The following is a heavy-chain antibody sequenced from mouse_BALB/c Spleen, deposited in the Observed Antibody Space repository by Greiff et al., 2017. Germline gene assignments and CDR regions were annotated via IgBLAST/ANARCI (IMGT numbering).Heavy chain of an antibody. J-gene: IGHJ4*01. Sequence: QVQLQQSGAELVRPGTSVKVSCKASGYAFTNYLIEWVKQRPGQGLEWIGVINPGSGGTNYNEKFKGKATLTADKSSSTAYMQLSSLTSDDSAVYFCARSLLLRTRLDYWGQGTSVTVSS. CDR3: ARSLLLRTRLDY. V-gene: IGHV1-54*01. CDR2: INPGSGGT. CDR1: GYAFTNYL. D-gene: IGHD1-1*01.